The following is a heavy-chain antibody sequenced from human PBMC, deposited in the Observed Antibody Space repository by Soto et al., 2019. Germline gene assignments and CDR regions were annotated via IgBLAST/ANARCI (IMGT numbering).Heavy chain of an antibody. CDR1: GFTFSNYG. CDR3: AKEVCGYCSGGTCYSFDY. V-gene: IGHV3-30*18. Sequence: QVQLVESGGGVVQPGKSLRLSCAASGFTFSNYGMHWVRRVPGKGLEWVAVMSYDGSSKYYADSVKGRFTISRDNSKNTLYLQMNSLRPEDTAVYYCAKEVCGYCSGGTCYSFDYWGQGTLVTVSS. J-gene: IGHJ4*02. CDR2: MSYDGSSK. D-gene: IGHD2-15*01.